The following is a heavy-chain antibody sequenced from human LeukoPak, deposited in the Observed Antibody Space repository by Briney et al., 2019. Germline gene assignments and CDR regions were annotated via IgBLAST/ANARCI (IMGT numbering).Heavy chain of an antibody. CDR3: ARDNYDILTGYLTNYFDY. J-gene: IGHJ4*02. Sequence: GGSLRLSCAASGFTFSSYEMNWVRQAPGKGLAWVSYISSSGSTIYYADSVKGRFTISRDNAKNSLYLQMNSLRAEVTAFYYCARDNYDILTGYLTNYFDYWGQGTLVTVAS. CDR2: ISSSGSTI. CDR1: GFTFSSYE. D-gene: IGHD3-9*01. V-gene: IGHV3-48*03.